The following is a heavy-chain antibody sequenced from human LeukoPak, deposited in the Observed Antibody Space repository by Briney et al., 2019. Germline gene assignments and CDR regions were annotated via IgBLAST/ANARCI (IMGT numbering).Heavy chain of an antibody. D-gene: IGHD6-19*01. V-gene: IGHV6-1*01. J-gene: IGHJ4*02. CDR3: ARDLANTGWYTFDY. CDR1: GDSASMMP. CDR2: LTTGPSGI. Sequence: SQTLQVTCDISGDSASMMPGIGSGSPHRKALSGWEGLTTGPSGIMNMQNLKGRMTITPDTSNNRFSLQLNSVTPDDTAVYYCARDLANTGWYTFDYWGQGTLVTVSS.